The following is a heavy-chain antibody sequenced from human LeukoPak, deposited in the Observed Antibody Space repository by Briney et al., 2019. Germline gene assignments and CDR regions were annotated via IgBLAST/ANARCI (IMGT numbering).Heavy chain of an antibody. CDR1: GFTFSSYA. CDR3: AKAPRMVVVAAADFDY. V-gene: IGHV3-23*01. Sequence: GGSLRLSCAASGFTFSSYAMSWVRQAPGKGLEWVSAISGSGGSTYYADSVKGRFTISRDNSKNTLYLQMNSLRAEDTAVYYCAKAPRMVVVAAADFDYWGQGTLVTVSS. D-gene: IGHD2-2*01. CDR2: ISGSGGST. J-gene: IGHJ4*02.